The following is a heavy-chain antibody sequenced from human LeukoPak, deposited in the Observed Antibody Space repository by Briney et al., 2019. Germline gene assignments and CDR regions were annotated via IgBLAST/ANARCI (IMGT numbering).Heavy chain of an antibody. D-gene: IGHD3-3*01. CDR1: GGSISSYY. Sequence: SETLSLTCTVSGGSISSYYWSWIRQPPGKGLEWIGYIYYSGSTNYNPSLKSRVTISVDTSKNQFSLKLSSVTAADTAVCYCARSGTNYYDFWSGQNYYFDYWGQGTLVTVSS. J-gene: IGHJ4*02. CDR2: IYYSGST. CDR3: ARSGTNYYDFWSGQNYYFDY. V-gene: IGHV4-59*01.